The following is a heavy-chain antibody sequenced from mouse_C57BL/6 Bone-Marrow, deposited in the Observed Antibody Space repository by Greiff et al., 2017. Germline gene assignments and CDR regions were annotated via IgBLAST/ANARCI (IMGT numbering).Heavy chain of an antibody. V-gene: IGHV1-20*01. J-gene: IGHJ3*01. CDR1: GYSFTGYF. CDR3: AKIYYGSSWFAY. Sequence: SGPELVKPGDSVKISCKASGYSFTGYFMNWVMQSHGKSLEWIGRINPYNGDTFYNQKFKGKATLTVDKSSSTAHMELRSLTSEDSAVYYCAKIYYGSSWFAYWGQGTLVTVSA. CDR2: INPYNGDT. D-gene: IGHD1-1*01.